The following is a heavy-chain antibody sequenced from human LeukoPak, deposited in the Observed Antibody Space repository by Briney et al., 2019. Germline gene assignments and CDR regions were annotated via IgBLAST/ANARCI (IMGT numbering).Heavy chain of an antibody. V-gene: IGHV3-7*03. CDR3: ARGGGLDV. CDR1: GLTFSSYA. J-gene: IGHJ6*02. D-gene: IGHD3-16*01. Sequence: GGSLRLSCAASGLTFSSYAMSWVRQAPGKGLEWVASINRNGNVNYYVDSVKGRFTISRDNAKNSLYLQMSNLRAEDTAVYFCARGGGLDVWGQGATVTVSS. CDR2: INRNGNVN.